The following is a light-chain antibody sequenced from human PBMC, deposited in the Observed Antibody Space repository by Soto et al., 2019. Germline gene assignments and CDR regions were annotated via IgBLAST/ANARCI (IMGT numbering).Light chain of an antibody. CDR2: DTS. CDR1: QSVSSSS. V-gene: IGKV3-20*01. J-gene: IGKJ1*01. Sequence: EIVLMQSPGTLSLSPGERATLSCRASQSVSSSSLAWYQQKPGQAPRLLIYDTSSRATGIPDRFRGSGSGTDFTLTISRLEPEDFAVYYCQQYASSTGTFGQGTKVEI. CDR3: QQYASSTGT.